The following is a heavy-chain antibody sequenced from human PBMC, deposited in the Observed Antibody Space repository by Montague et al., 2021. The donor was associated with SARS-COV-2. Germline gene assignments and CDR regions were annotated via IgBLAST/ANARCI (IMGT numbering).Heavy chain of an antibody. D-gene: IGHD3-10*01. CDR1: GGSFSGYY. CDR3: ARVRYYGSGTSLGMDV. CDR2: INHSGST. Sequence: SETLSLTCAVYGGSFSGYYWSWIRQPPGKGLEWIGEINHSGSTNYNPSLKRRVTISVDTSKSQFSLKLSSVTAADTAVYYCARVRYYGSGTSLGMDVWGQGTTVTVSS. J-gene: IGHJ6*02. V-gene: IGHV4-34*01.